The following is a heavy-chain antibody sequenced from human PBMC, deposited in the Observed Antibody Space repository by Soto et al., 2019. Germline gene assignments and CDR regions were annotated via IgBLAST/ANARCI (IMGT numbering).Heavy chain of an antibody. CDR3: ARAGYGYSYYYYGMDV. J-gene: IGHJ6*02. CDR2: IGTAGDT. V-gene: IGHV3-13*01. D-gene: IGHD5-18*01. CDR1: GFTFSSYD. Sequence: GGSLRLSCAASGFTFSSYDMHWVRQATGKGLEWVSAIGTAGDTYYPGSVKGRFTISRENAKNSLYLQMNSLRAEDTAVYYCARAGYGYSYYYYGMDVWGQGTTVTVSS.